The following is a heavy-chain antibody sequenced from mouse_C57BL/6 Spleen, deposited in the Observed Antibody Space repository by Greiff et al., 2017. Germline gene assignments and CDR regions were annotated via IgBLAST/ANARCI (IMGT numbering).Heavy chain of an antibody. CDR2: INPSSGYT. CDR3: ARGYYGSSPYFDY. Sequence: QVQLKPSGAELAKPGASVKLSCKASGYTFTSYWMHWVKQRPGQGLEWIGYINPSSGYTKYNQKFKDKATLTADKSSSTAYMQLSSLTYEDSAVYYCARGYYGSSPYFDYWGQGTTLTVSS. D-gene: IGHD1-1*01. V-gene: IGHV1-7*01. J-gene: IGHJ2*01. CDR1: GYTFTSYW.